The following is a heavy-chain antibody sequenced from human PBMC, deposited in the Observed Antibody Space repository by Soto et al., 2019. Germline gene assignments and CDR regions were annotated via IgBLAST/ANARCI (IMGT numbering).Heavy chain of an antibody. CDR3: AKNGLDDSPSAIDS. V-gene: IGHV3-23*01. J-gene: IGHJ4*02. CDR1: GFTFRNNV. Sequence: GGSLRLSCAASGFTFRNNVLSWVRQAPGKGLDWVSGITGSGRDTYYADSVKGRFTISRDNSKNMVFLQMNSLRAEDTALYYCAKNGLDDSPSAIDSWGPGTLVTVSS. D-gene: IGHD3-3*01. CDR2: ITGSGRDT.